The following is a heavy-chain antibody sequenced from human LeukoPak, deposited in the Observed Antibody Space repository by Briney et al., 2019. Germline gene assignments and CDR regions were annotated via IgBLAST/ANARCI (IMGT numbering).Heavy chain of an antibody. Sequence: GSLRLSCAASGFTVRNNYMSWVRQAPGKGLEWVSVIYSGGSTYYADFVKGRFTFSKDNSKNTLYLQMTNLRVEDTAVYYCARDGLRYYYDSSGYNYGMDVWGQETTVTVSS. CDR3: ARDGLRYYYDSSGYNYGMDV. CDR2: IYSGGST. J-gene: IGHJ6*02. CDR1: GFTVRNNY. D-gene: IGHD3-22*01. V-gene: IGHV3-53*01.